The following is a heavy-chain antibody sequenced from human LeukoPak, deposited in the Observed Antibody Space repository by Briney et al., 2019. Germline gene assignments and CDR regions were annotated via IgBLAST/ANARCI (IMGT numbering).Heavy chain of an antibody. CDR1: GFTFSSYA. D-gene: IGHD2-2*01. V-gene: IGHV3-30-3*01. J-gene: IGHJ4*02. CDR2: ISYDGSNK. CDR3: VRDSPYCSSTTCFTVNYFDY. Sequence: GRSLRLSCAASGFTFSSYAMHWVRQAPGKGLEWVAVISYDGSNKYYTDSVKGRFTISRDNSKSALYLQMNSLRPEDTALYYCVRDSPYCSSTTCFTVNYFDYWGQGALVTVSS.